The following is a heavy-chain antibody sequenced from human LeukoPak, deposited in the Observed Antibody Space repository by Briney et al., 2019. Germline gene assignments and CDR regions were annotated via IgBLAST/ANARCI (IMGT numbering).Heavy chain of an antibody. CDR3: ARDPGYYDVSGYYHYYFDY. J-gene: IGHJ4*02. D-gene: IGHD3-22*01. CDR2: IIPILAIA. CDR1: GGTFNSYA. V-gene: IGHV1-69*04. Sequence: LVKVSCKASGGTFNSYAISWVRQAPGQGLEWMGRIIPILAIANYTQKFQGRVTITADKSTSTAYMELSSLRSEDTAVYYCARDPGYYDVSGYYHYYFDYWGQGTLVTVSS.